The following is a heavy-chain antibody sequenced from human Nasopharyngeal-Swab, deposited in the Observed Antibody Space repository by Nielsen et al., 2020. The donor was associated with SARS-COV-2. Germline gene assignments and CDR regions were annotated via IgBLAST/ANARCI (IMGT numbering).Heavy chain of an antibody. CDR1: GYTLTELS. V-gene: IGHV1-24*01. CDR3: ATGTTTRIYCPNGVCYGGGWFDP. Sequence: ASVKVSCKVSGYTLTELSMHWVRQAPGKGLEWMGGFDPEDGETIYAQKFQGRVTMTEDTSTDTAYMELSSLRSEDTAVYYCATGTTTRIYCPNGVCYGGGWFDPWGQGTLVTVSS. J-gene: IGHJ5*02. D-gene: IGHD2-8*01. CDR2: FDPEDGET.